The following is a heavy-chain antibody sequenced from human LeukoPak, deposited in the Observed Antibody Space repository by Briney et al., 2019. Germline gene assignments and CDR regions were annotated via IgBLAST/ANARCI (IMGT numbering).Heavy chain of an antibody. J-gene: IGHJ4*02. D-gene: IGHD3-10*01. Sequence: GGSLRLSCAASGFTFSNHAMNWVRQAPGKGLEWVSIISGSGTVTYYADSVRGRFTISRDNSKNTLYLQMNSLRAEDTAVYYCAKESDGSGSYYEIDYWGQGTLVTVSS. CDR3: AKESDGSGSYYEIDY. CDR2: ISGSGTVT. CDR1: GFTFSNHA. V-gene: IGHV3-23*01.